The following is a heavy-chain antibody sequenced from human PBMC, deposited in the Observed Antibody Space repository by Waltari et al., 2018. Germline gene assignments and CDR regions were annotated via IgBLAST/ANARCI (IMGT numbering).Heavy chain of an antibody. V-gene: IGHV3-23*01. Sequence: EVQLLESGGGLVQPGGSLRLSCAASGFTFSSYAMSWVRQAPGKGLEWVSAISGSGVSTYYADSVKGRFTISRDNSKNTLYLQMNSLRAEDTAVYYCAKDRVDVVTAILAAFDIWGQGTMVTVSS. D-gene: IGHD2-21*02. J-gene: IGHJ3*02. CDR2: ISGSGVST. CDR3: AKDRVDVVTAILAAFDI. CDR1: GFTFSSYA.